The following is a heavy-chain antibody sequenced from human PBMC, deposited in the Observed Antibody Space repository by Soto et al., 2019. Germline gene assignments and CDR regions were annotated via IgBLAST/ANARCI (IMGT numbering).Heavy chain of an antibody. J-gene: IGHJ6*02. D-gene: IGHD4-4*01. CDR2: ITPIYRTT. Sequence: QVQLVQSGAEVKKPGSSVKVSCKASGGTFRSYVITWVRQAPGQGLEWMGGITPIYRTTNYAQKFQGRVTITADDSTSTAYMELRSLRSEDTAVYFCARGPVTTRRYDSYYYGLDVWGQGTTVTVSS. CDR3: ARGPVTTRRYDSYYYGLDV. CDR1: GGTFRSYV. V-gene: IGHV1-69*01.